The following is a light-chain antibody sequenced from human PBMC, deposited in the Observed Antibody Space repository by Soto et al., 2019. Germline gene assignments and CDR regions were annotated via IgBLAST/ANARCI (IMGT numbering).Light chain of an antibody. V-gene: IGKV1-39*01. CDR3: QQYYSFPRT. CDR2: DAS. Sequence: DIQMTQSPSSLSASVGDRVTITCRASQSIVTNLNWYHQKPGKAPNLLIYDASSLQSGVPSRFSGSGSGTDFTLTISSLQPEDFATYFCQQYYSFPRTFGQGTKLEIK. CDR1: QSIVTN. J-gene: IGKJ2*01.